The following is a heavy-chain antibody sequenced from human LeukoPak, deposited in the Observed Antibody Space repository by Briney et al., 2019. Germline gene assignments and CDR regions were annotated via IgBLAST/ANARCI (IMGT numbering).Heavy chain of an antibody. CDR3: ARQVGYCSGGSCYSFDY. D-gene: IGHD2-15*01. CDR2: INHSGST. Sequence: SETLSLTCAVYGGSFSGYYWSWIRQPPGKGLEWIGEINHSGSTNYNPSLKSRVTISVDTSKNQFSLKLSSVTAADTAVYYCARQVGYCSGGSCYSFDYWGQGTLVTVSS. V-gene: IGHV4-34*01. CDR1: GGSFSGYY. J-gene: IGHJ4*02.